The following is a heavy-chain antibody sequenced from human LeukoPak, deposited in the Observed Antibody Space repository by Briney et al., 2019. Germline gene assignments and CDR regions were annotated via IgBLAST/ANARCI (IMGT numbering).Heavy chain of an antibody. J-gene: IGHJ4*02. CDR2: ISSSSSTI. CDR1: GFTFSSYS. D-gene: IGHD6-19*01. CDR3: ARGWGAVAANLDY. V-gene: IGHV3-48*04. Sequence: PGGSLRLSCADSGFTFSSYSMNWVRQAPGKGLEWVSYISSSSSTIYYAGSVKGRFTISRDNAKNSLYLQMNSLRAEDTAVYYCARGWGAVAANLDYWGQGTLVTVSS.